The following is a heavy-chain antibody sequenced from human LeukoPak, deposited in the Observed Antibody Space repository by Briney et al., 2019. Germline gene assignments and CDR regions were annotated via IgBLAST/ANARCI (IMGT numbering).Heavy chain of an antibody. CDR3: AELGITMIGGV. CDR1: GFTFSSYS. Sequence: GGSLRLSCAASGFTFSSYSMNWVRQAPGKGLEWVSYIRSSSSTIYYADSVKGRFTISRDNAKNSLYLQMNSPRAEDTAVYYCAELGITMIGGVWGKGTTVTISS. CDR2: IRSSSSTI. J-gene: IGHJ6*04. V-gene: IGHV3-48*01. D-gene: IGHD3-10*02.